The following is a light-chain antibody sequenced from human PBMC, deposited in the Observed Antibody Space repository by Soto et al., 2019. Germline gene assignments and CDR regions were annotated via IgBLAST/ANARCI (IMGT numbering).Light chain of an antibody. J-gene: IGKJ1*01. CDR1: QSISNW. CDR2: KAS. CDR3: QQYSSYGT. Sequence: DIQMTQSPSTLSASVGDRVTITCRASQSISNWLAWYQQKPGKAPKLLIYKASNLESGVPSRFSGSGSGTEFTLTISSLQPDDFATYYCQQYSSYGTFGQGTKVDIK. V-gene: IGKV1-5*03.